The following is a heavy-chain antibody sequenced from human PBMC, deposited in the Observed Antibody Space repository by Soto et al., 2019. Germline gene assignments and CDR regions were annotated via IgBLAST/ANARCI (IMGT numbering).Heavy chain of an antibody. CDR3: ARLGGYCSSTSCYGYYGMDV. Sequence: SETLSLTCTVSCGSISSSGYYWGWIRQPPGKGLEWIGTIYYSGSTYYNPSLKSRVTISVDTSKNQFSLKLSSVTAADTAVYYCARLGGYCSSTSCYGYYGMDVWGQGTTVTVSS. D-gene: IGHD2-2*01. CDR2: IYYSGST. J-gene: IGHJ6*02. CDR1: CGSISSSGYY. V-gene: IGHV4-39*01.